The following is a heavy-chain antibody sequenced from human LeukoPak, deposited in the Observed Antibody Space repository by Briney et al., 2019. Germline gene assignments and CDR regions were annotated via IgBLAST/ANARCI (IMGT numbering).Heavy chain of an antibody. CDR2: INHSGST. J-gene: IGHJ4*02. D-gene: IGHD3-22*01. CDR3: ASIAYYYDSSGYDQMDY. Sequence: SETLSLTCAVYGGSFSGYYWSWIRQPPGKGLEWIGEINHSGSTNYNPSLKSRVTISVDTSKNQFSLKLSSVTAADTAVYYCASIAYYYDSSGYDQMDYWGQGTLVTVSS. V-gene: IGHV4-34*01. CDR1: GGSFSGYY.